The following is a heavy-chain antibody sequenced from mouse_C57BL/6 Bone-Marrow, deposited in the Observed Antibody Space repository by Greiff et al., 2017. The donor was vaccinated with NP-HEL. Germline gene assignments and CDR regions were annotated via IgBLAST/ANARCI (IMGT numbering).Heavy chain of an antibody. CDR2: ISSGGSYT. V-gene: IGHV5-6*02. CDR3: ARHLGDFDY. D-gene: IGHD4-1*01. Sequence: DVMLVESGGDLVKPGGSLKLSCAASGFTFSSYGMSWVRQTPDTRLEWVATISSGGSYTYYPDSVKGRFTISRDNAKNTLYLQMSSLKSEDTAMYYCARHLGDFDYWGQGTTLTVSS. CDR1: GFTFSSYG. J-gene: IGHJ2*01.